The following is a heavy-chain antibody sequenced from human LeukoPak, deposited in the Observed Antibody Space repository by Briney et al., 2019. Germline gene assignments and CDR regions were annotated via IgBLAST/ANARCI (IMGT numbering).Heavy chain of an antibody. CDR1: GFTFSSYS. J-gene: IGHJ4*02. CDR2: ISSSSSTI. CDR3: AKSEDAFDY. Sequence: GGSLRLSCAASGFTFSSYSMNWVRQAPGKGLEWVSYISSSSSTIYYADSVKGRFTISRDNSKNTLYLQMNSLRAEDTAVYYCAKSEDAFDYWGQGTLVTVSS. D-gene: IGHD1-14*01. V-gene: IGHV3-48*01.